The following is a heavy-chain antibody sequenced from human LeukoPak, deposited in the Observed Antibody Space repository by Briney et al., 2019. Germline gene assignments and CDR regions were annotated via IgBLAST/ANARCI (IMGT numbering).Heavy chain of an antibody. J-gene: IGHJ4*02. V-gene: IGHV3-23*01. CDR2: INDSGGRT. CDR3: AKRGVVIRVILVGFHKEAYYFDS. Sequence: GGSLRLSCAVSGITLSNYGMSWVRQAPGKGLEWVAGINDSGGRTNYADSVKGRFTISRDNPKNTLYLQMNSLRAEDTAVYFCAKRGVVIRVILVGFHKEAYYFDSWGQGALVTVSS. CDR1: GITLSNYG. D-gene: IGHD3-22*01.